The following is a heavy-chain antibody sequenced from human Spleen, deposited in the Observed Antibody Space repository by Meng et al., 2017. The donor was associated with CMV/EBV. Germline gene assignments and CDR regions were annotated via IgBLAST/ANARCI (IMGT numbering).Heavy chain of an antibody. D-gene: IGHD3-10*01. J-gene: IGHJ6*02. CDR3: ARVGEGSGSYYYYYGMDV. CDR1: GFTFSSYD. CDR2: ISSSSNSI. V-gene: IGHV3-21*01. Sequence: GGSLRLSCAASGFTFSSYDMNWVRQAPGKGLEWVSSISSSSNSIYYADSVKGRFTISRDNAKNSLSLQMNSLRAEDTAVYYCARVGEGSGSYYYYYGMDVWGQGTTVTVSS.